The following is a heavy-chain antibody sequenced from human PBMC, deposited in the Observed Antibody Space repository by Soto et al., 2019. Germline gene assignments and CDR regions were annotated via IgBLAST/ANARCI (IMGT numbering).Heavy chain of an antibody. CDR2: ISAHIGNT. CDR1: GYTFTSYG. CDR3: ARGRYGDY. J-gene: IGHJ4*02. D-gene: IGHD1-1*01. Sequence: QVHLVQSGAEVKKPGASVKVSCKASGYTFTSYGITWVRQAPGQGLEWMGWISAHIGNTDYAQKLQGRVIVTRDTSTSTAYMALRSLRSDDTAVYYCARGRYGDYWGQGALVTVSS. V-gene: IGHV1-18*01.